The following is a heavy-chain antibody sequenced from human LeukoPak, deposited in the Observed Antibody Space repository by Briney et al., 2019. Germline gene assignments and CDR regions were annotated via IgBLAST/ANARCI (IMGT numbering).Heavy chain of an antibody. V-gene: IGHV3-21*04. CDR1: GFTFSSYS. Sequence: GGSLRLSCAASGFTFSSYSMNWVRQAPGKGLEWVSSISSSSSYIYYADSVKGRFTISRDNAKNSLYLQMNSLRAEDTAVYYCAKERDTAMVTGWFDPWGQGTLVTVSS. CDR2: ISSSSSYI. J-gene: IGHJ5*02. CDR3: AKERDTAMVTGWFDP. D-gene: IGHD5-18*01.